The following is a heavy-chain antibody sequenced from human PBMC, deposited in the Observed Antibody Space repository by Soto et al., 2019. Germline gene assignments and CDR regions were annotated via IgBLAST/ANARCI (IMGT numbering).Heavy chain of an antibody. CDR2: ISSSSSSTI. Sequence: RGSLRLSCAASGFTSSSYSMNWVRQAPGKGLEWVSYISSSSSSTIYYADSVKGRFTISRDNAKNSLYLQMNSLRAEDTAVYYCARANYYGSPGDFDYWGQGT. D-gene: IGHD3-10*01. CDR1: GFTSSSYS. CDR3: ARANYYGSPGDFDY. V-gene: IGHV3-48*01. J-gene: IGHJ4*02.